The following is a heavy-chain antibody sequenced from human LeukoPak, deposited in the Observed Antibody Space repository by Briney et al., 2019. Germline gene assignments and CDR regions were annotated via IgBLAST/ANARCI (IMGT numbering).Heavy chain of an antibody. Sequence: ASVKVSCKASGYTFTGYYMHWVRQAPGQGLEWMGWINPNSGGTNYAQKFQGRVTMTRDTSISTAYMELSRLRSDDTAVYYCARVGVGAKALYYFDYWGQGTLVTVSS. D-gene: IGHD1-26*01. V-gene: IGHV1-2*02. CDR1: GYTFTGYY. CDR3: ARVGVGAKALYYFDY. J-gene: IGHJ4*02. CDR2: INPNSGGT.